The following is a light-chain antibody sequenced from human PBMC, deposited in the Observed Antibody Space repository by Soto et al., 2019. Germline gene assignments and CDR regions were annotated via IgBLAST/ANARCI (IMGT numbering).Light chain of an antibody. Sequence: EIVWKQSRGTLSLSPGERATLSCRASQSVSSTYLTWYQQNPGQVPRLLIYEASSRATGIPDRFSGSGSGTEFTLTISSLQSEDFAVYYCQQYGSSWTFGQGTKVDI. J-gene: IGKJ1*01. V-gene: IGKV3-20*01. CDR3: QQYGSSWT. CDR2: EAS. CDR1: QSVSSTY.